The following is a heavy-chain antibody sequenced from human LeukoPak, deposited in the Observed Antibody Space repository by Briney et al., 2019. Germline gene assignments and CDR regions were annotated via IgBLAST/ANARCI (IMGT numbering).Heavy chain of an antibody. J-gene: IGHJ3*02. CDR3: ARAPWLLYAFDI. CDR1: VGSISSGDYY. Sequence: PSETLSLTCTVSVGSISSGDYYWSWIRQPPGKGLEWLGYIYYSGSTYYNPSLKSRVTISVDTSKNQFSLKLSSVTAADTAVYYCARAPWLLYAFDIWGQGTMVTVPS. D-gene: IGHD5-18*01. CDR2: IYYSGST. V-gene: IGHV4-30-4*01.